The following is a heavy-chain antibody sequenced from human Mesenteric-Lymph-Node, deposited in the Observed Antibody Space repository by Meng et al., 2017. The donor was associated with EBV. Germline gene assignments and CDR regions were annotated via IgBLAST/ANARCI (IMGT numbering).Heavy chain of an antibody. CDR2: IFWDDDK. J-gene: IGHJ4*02. CDR1: GFSLNTSGMA. D-gene: IGHD3-10*01. CDR3: THIWITLDN. Sequence: QITLKESGPTVVKSTQTLTVTCSVSGFSLNTSGMAVGWVRQPPGKAPEWLALIFWDDDKRYSPSLKSRLTISRDTSENQVVLTMTNMAPEDTATYYCTHIWITLDNWGQGALVTVSS. V-gene: IGHV2-5*02.